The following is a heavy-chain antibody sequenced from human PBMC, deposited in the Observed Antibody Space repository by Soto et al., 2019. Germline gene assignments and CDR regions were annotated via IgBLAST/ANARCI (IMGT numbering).Heavy chain of an antibody. CDR2: IYAGTIT. Sequence: GGSLRLSCAVSGITVSSYYMSWVRQAAGKGLEWVSVIYAGTITYYADSVKGRFTIYRDNSKNTLNLEMNSLRVEDTAVYYCERIPYDNSGTIFDYWGQGTLVTVSS. CDR3: ERIPYDNSGTIFDY. CDR1: GITVSSYY. V-gene: IGHV3-53*01. J-gene: IGHJ4*02. D-gene: IGHD3-22*01.